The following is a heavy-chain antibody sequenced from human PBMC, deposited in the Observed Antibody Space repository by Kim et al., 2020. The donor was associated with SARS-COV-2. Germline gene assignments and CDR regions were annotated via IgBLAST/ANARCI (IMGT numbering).Heavy chain of an antibody. CDR2: IYYTGTA. V-gene: IGHV4-31*03. CDR3: ARGGVVPTAIRFDP. Sequence: SETLSLTCSVSGDTINNGGYFWHWIRQIPGKGLEWMGHIYYTGTASYIPSLQSRLTMSVDLSKSQLSLSLKSVTAADTAVYYCARGGVVPTAIRFDPWGPGPLVTVSS. D-gene: IGHD2-15*01. CDR1: GDTINNGGYF. J-gene: IGHJ5*02.